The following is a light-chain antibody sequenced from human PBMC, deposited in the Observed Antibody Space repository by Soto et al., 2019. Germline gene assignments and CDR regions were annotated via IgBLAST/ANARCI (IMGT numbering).Light chain of an antibody. Sequence: IQMTQSPATLSGSVGDRVTITCRASQTISSWLAWYQQKPGKAPKLLIYKASTLKSGVPSRFRGSGSGTESTLTISSLPPDDFETYYCQHYNSYSEAFGQGTKVDIK. J-gene: IGKJ1*01. CDR3: QHYNSYSEA. V-gene: IGKV1-5*03. CDR2: KAS. CDR1: QTISSW.